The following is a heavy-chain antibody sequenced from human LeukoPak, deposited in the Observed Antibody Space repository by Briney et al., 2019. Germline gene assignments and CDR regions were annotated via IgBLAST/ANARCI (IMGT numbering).Heavy chain of an antibody. Sequence: NPGGSLRLSCAASGFTFSSYSMNWVRQAPGKGLEWVSSISSSSSYIYYADSVKGRFTISRDNAKNSLYLQMNSLRAEDTALYHCARGTSRYYYYGMDVWGQGITVTVSS. CDR2: ISSSSSYI. D-gene: IGHD3-9*01. V-gene: IGHV3-21*04. J-gene: IGHJ6*02. CDR3: ARGTSRYYYYGMDV. CDR1: GFTFSSYS.